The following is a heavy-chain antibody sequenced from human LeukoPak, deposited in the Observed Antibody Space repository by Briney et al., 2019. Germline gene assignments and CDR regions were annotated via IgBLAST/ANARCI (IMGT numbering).Heavy chain of an antibody. CDR2: IYGGGST. CDR3: VKDYPFDFWSGWGDV. D-gene: IGHD3-3*01. V-gene: IGHV3-23*01. J-gene: IGHJ6*02. Sequence: GGSLRLSSAASGFTFSSYAMHWVRQAPGKGLEWVSNIYGGGSTYYADSVRGRFPISRHNSKNPLYLQMNPPRAEDTAIYYCVKDYPFDFWSGWGDVWGQGTTVTVSS. CDR1: GFTFSSYA.